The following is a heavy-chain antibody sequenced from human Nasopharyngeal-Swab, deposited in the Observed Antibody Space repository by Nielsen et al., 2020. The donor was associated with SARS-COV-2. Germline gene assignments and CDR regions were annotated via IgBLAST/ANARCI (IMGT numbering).Heavy chain of an antibody. CDR1: GGSISSYY. D-gene: IGHD6-13*01. CDR3: ARHPRYSSSWYPLLGWFDP. J-gene: IGHJ5*02. CDR2: IYYSGST. V-gene: IGHV4-59*06. Sequence: SETLSLTCTVSGGSISSYYWSWIRQHPGKGLEWIGYIYYSGSTYYNPSLKSRVTISVDTSKNQFSLKLSSVTAADTAVYYCARHPRYSSSWYPLLGWFDPWGQGTLVTVSS.